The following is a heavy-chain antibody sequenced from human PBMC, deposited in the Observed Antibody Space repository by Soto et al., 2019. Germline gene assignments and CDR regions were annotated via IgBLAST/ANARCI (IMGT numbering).Heavy chain of an antibody. Sequence: GASVKVSCKASGYTFTGYYMHWVRQAPGQGLEWMGWINPNSGGTNYAQKFQGWVTMTRDTSISTAYMELSRLRSDDTAVYSCARGGAPPLFTPPVFDDWGQGTLVTVSS. CDR3: ARGGAPPLFTPPVFDD. CDR1: GYTFTGYY. D-gene: IGHD3-3*01. CDR2: INPNSGGT. V-gene: IGHV1-2*04. J-gene: IGHJ4*02.